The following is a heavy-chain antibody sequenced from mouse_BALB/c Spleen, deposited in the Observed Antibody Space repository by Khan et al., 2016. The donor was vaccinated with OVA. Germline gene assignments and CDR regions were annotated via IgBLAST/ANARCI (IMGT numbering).Heavy chain of an antibody. J-gene: IGHJ4*01. CDR3: ARSNYDGGGLYAMDY. CDR2: ISPGSGSD. CDR1: GYTFTSYW. Sequence: DLVKPGASVKLSCKASGYTFTSYWINWIKQRPGQGLEWIGQISPGSGSDYYHTMFTVMATLPVDTSSTTAYIQLSSLPSEDSTVSFCARSNYDGGGLYAMDYWGQGSADSVSS. V-gene: IGHV1S41*01. D-gene: IGHD1-1*02.